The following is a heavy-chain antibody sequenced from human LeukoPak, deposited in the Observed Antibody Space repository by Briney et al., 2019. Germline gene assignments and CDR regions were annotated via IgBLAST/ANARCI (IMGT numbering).Heavy chain of an antibody. J-gene: IGHJ4*02. Sequence: GGSLRLSCAASGFTFSSYWMRWIRQAPGKGLEWVSYISSGGNTIKYADSVKGRFTISRDNARNSLYLQINSLRAEDTAVYYCATASLYFDNWGQGTLVTVSS. CDR3: ATASLYFDN. CDR1: GFTFSSYW. V-gene: IGHV3-11*04. CDR2: ISSGGNTI.